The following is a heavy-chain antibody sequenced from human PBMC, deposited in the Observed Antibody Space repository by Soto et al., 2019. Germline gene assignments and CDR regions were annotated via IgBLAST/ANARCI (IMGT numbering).Heavy chain of an antibody. CDR3: ARIASAGRGWDV. J-gene: IGHJ6*02. D-gene: IGHD6-13*01. CDR2: IKQDGREK. V-gene: IGHV3-7*01. Sequence: EVQLVESGGGLVQPGGSLRLSCAASGFTFSSYWMSWFRQAPVKGLEWVGNIKQDGREKNYVDLVEGRFTISRDTAENSLYLQMNSLRAEDTAVYYCARIASAGRGWDVWGQGTTVVVSS. CDR1: GFTFSSYW.